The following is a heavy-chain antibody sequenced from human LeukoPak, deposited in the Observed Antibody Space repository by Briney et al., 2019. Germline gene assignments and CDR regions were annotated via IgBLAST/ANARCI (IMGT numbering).Heavy chain of an antibody. CDR1: GFTFSSYA. CDR3: ARDNYYGSGSYLV. Sequence: GRSLRLSCAASGFTFSSYAMHWVRQAPGKGLEWVAVISYDGSNKYYADSVKGRFTISRDNSKNTLYLQMNSLRAEDTAVYSCARDNYYGSGSYLVWGQGTLVTVSS. J-gene: IGHJ4*02. D-gene: IGHD3-10*01. V-gene: IGHV3-30*04. CDR2: ISYDGSNK.